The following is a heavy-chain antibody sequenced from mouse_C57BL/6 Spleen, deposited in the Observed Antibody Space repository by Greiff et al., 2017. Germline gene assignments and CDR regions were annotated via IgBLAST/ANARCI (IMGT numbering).Heavy chain of an antibody. CDR3: TTRDNSGYSLDY. J-gene: IGHJ4*01. CDR1: GFNITDDC. V-gene: IGHV14-4*01. CDR2: IDPEKGAT. Sequence: EVQLQESGAELVRPGPSVKLSCTASGFNITDDCMHWVKQRPEQGLEWIGWIDPEKGATEYASKLQGKATITADTSSNTAYMQLSSLTYEDTAVYYCTTRDNSGYSLDYWGQGTSVTVSS. D-gene: IGHD3-2*02.